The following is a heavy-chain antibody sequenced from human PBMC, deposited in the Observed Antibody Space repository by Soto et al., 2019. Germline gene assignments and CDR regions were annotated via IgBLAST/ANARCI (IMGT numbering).Heavy chain of an antibody. CDR2: IIPIFGTA. J-gene: IGHJ5*02. V-gene: IGHV1-69*13. CDR1: GGTFSSYA. CDR3: ARDLNSYGFS. Sequence: GASVKVSCKASGGTFSSYAISWVRQAPGQGLEWMGGIIPIFGTANYAQKFQGRVTITADESTSTAYMELSSLRSEDTAVYYCARDLNSYGFSWGQGTLVTVSS. D-gene: IGHD5-18*01.